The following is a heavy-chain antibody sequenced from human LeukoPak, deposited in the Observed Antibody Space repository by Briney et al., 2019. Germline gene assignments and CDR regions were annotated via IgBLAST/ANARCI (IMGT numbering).Heavy chain of an antibody. CDR2: ISSNGGST. J-gene: IGHJ5*02. CDR3: ARDKHDYVWGSYEHWFDP. V-gene: IGHV3-64*01. D-gene: IGHD3-16*01. Sequence: PGGSLRLSCAASGFTFSSYAMHWVRQAPGKGLEYVSAISSNGGSTYYANSVKGRFTISRDNSKNTLYLQMGSLRAEDMAVYYCARDKHDYVWGSYEHWFDPWGQGTLVTVSS. CDR1: GFTFSSYA.